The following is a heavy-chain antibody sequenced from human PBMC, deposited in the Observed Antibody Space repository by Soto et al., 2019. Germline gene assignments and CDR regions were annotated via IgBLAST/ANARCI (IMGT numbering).Heavy chain of an antibody. V-gene: IGHV5-51*01. Sequence: GESLKISCKGSGYSFTSYWIGWVRQMPGKGLEWMGIIYPGDSDTRYSPSFQGQVTISADKSISTAYLQWSSLKASDTAMYYCARGAYYSNLRGNWFDPWGQGTLVTVSS. CDR1: GYSFTSYW. D-gene: IGHD4-4*01. J-gene: IGHJ5*02. CDR2: IYPGDSDT. CDR3: ARGAYYSNLRGNWFDP.